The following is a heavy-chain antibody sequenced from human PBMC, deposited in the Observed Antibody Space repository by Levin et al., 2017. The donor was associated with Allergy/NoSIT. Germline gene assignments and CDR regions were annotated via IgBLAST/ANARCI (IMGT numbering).Heavy chain of an antibody. D-gene: IGHD4-17*01. Sequence: LSLTCAPSGFTFSTSGLQWVRQAPGKGLEWLALIVSDGSNKYYADSVKGRFTVSRDNSKNMLYLQMNSLIPDDTGVYYCAKGGDYDVWGEGTTVTVSS. V-gene: IGHV3-30*18. CDR2: IVSDGSNK. J-gene: IGHJ6*04. CDR1: GFTFSTSG. CDR3: AKGGDYDV.